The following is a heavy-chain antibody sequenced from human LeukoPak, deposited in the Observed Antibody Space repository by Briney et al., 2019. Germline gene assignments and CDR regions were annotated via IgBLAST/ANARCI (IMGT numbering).Heavy chain of an antibody. Sequence: PGGSLRLSCAASGFTFSSYSMNWVRQAPGKGLEWVSYISSSSSTIYYADSVKGRFTISRDNAKNSLYLQMNSLRAEDTAVYYCARGYSFGYRGDYFDYWGQGTLVTVSS. CDR1: GFTFSSYS. J-gene: IGHJ4*02. D-gene: IGHD5-18*01. CDR2: ISSSSSTI. V-gene: IGHV3-48*04. CDR3: ARGYSFGYRGDYFDY.